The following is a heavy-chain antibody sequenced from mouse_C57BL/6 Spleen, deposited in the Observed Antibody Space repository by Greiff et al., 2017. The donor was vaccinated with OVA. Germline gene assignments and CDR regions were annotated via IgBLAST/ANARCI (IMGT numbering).Heavy chain of an antibody. V-gene: IGHV1-4*01. CDR2: INPSSGYT. CDR1: GYTFTSYT. Sequence: VKLVESGAELARPGASVKMSCKASGYTFTSYTMHWVKQRPGQGLEWIGYINPSSGYTKYNQKFKDKATLTADKSSSTAYMQLSSLTSEDSAVYDCARGGEGGFAYWGQGTLVTVSA. CDR3: ARGGEGGFAY. J-gene: IGHJ3*01.